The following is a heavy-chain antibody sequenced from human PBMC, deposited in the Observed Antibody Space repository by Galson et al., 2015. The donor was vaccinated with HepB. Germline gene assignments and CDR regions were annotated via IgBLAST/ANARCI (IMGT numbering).Heavy chain of an antibody. CDR3: ARDREWRSSSSRYYYYMDV. D-gene: IGHD6-6*01. Sequence: SVKVSCKASGYTFTSYGISWVRQAPGQGLEWMGWISAYNGNTNYAQKLQGRVTMTTDTSTSTAYMELRSLRSDDTAVYYCARDREWRSSSSRYYYYMDVWGKGTTVTVSS. J-gene: IGHJ6*03. CDR2: ISAYNGNT. V-gene: IGHV1-18*01. CDR1: GYTFTSYG.